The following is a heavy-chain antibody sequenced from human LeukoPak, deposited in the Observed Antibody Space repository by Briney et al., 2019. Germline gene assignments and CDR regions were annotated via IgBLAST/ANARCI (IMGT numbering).Heavy chain of an antibody. CDR3: ARGRQCDY. J-gene: IGHJ4*02. V-gene: IGHV3-53*01. D-gene: IGHD4-11*01. CDR1: GFIVSSNY. CDR2: LYSGGTA. Sequence: GGSLRLSCVASGFIVSSNYINWVRQAPGKGLEWISILYSGGTAFYADSVKGRFTISRDNSKNTLYLQMNNLRADDTAMYCCARGRQCDYWGQGTLVTVSS.